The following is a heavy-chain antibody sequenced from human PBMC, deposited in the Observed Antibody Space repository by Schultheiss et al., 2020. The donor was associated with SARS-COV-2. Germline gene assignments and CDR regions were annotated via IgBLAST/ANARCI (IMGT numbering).Heavy chain of an antibody. V-gene: IGHV1-69*13. Sequence: SVKVSCKASGYTFNSYDINWVRQATGQGLEWMGRIIPIFGIANYAQKFQGRVTITADESTSTAYMELSSLRSEDTAVYYCARDPARITMVRGLNYYYMDVWGKGTTVTVSS. CDR3: ARDPARITMVRGLNYYYMDV. CDR2: IIPIFGIA. J-gene: IGHJ6*03. CDR1: GYTFNSYD. D-gene: IGHD3-10*01.